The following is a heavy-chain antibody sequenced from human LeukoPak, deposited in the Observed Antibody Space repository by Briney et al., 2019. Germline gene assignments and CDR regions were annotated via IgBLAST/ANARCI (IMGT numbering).Heavy chain of an antibody. J-gene: IGHJ3*02. Sequence: GGSLRLSCAASGFIFSDYSLNWVRQAPGKGLEWVSYIDARSGITYYADSVQGRFTISRDDARESVFLQMDGLRVDDTAVYYCARTYDFGRGPPGDAFDNWGPGTWVIVSA. CDR2: IDARSGIT. D-gene: IGHD3-3*01. V-gene: IGHV3-48*01. CDR1: GFIFSDYS. CDR3: ARTYDFGRGPPGDAFDN.